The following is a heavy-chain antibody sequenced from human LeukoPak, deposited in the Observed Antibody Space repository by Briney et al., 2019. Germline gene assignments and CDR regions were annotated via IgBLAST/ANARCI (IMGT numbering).Heavy chain of an antibody. Sequence: PSETLSLTCTVSGYSISSGGYYWSWIRQHPGKGLEWIGSIYYSGSTYYNPSLKSRVTISVDTSKNQFSLKLSSVTAADTAVYYCARLVRGAVFNWGQGTLVTVSS. D-gene: IGHD3-10*02. CDR2: IYYSGST. J-gene: IGHJ4*02. V-gene: IGHV4-39*01. CDR3: ARLVRGAVFN. CDR1: GYSISSGGYY.